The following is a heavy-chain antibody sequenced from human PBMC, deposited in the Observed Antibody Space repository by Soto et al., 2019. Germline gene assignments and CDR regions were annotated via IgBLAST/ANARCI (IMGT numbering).Heavy chain of an antibody. D-gene: IGHD1-7*01. CDR2: ISWDGGST. CDR1: GFTFDDYT. CDR3: AKDIPITRDNWNYWPYYGMDV. V-gene: IGHV3-43*01. Sequence: GGSLRLSCAASGFTFDDYTMHWVRQAPGKGLEWVSLISWDGGSTYYADSVKGRFTISRDNSKNSLYLQMNSLRTEDTALYYCAKDIPITRDNWNYWPYYGMDVWGQGTTVTVSS. J-gene: IGHJ6*02.